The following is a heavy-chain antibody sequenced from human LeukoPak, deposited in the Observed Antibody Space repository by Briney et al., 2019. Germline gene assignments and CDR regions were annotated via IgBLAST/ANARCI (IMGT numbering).Heavy chain of an antibody. CDR2: ISYDGSNK. V-gene: IGHV3-30*04. CDR3: ARGSVGELLWFGEPMGPFDY. CDR1: GFTFNSYT. J-gene: IGHJ4*02. Sequence: PGGSLRLSCAASGFTFNSYTMHWVRQAPGKGLEWVAAISYDGSNKYYADSVKGRFTISRDNSKNTLYLQMNSLRAEDTAVYYCARGSVGELLWFGEPMGPFDYWGQGTLVTVSS. D-gene: IGHD3-10*01.